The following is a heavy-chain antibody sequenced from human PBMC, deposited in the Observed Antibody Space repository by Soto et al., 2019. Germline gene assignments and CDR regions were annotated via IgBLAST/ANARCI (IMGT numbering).Heavy chain of an antibody. V-gene: IGHV1-2*04. Sequence: ASVKVSCKASGYTFTGYYMHWVRQAPGQGLEWMGWINPNSGGTNYAQKFQGWVTMTRDTSISTAYMELSRLRSDDTAVYYCARASSLNTYEWLLPGYYYYYGMDVWGQGTTVTVSS. CDR1: GYTFTGYY. D-gene: IGHD3-22*01. CDR2: INPNSGGT. J-gene: IGHJ6*02. CDR3: ARASSLNTYEWLLPGYYYYYGMDV.